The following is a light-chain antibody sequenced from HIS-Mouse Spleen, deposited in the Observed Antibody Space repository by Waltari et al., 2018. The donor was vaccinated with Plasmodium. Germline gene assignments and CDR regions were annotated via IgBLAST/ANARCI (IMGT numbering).Light chain of an antibody. CDR1: SSDVGSYNL. Sequence: QSALTQPASVSGSPGQSITISCTGTSSDVGSYNLVSWYQQHPVKAPKLMIYEGSKRPSGVSNRFSGSKSGNTASLTISGLQAEDEADYYCCSYAGSSTNWVFGGGTKLTVL. V-gene: IGLV2-23*01. CDR2: EGS. CDR3: CSYAGSSTNWV. J-gene: IGLJ3*02.